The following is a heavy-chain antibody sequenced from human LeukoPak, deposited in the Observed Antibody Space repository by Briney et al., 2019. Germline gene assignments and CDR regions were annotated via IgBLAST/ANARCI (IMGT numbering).Heavy chain of an antibody. J-gene: IGHJ4*02. CDR1: GGSISSLY. CDR3: ARGPHTGVNYYDSSGYYY. CDR2: MSNSGST. V-gene: IGHV4-59*11. Sequence: SETLSLTCSVSGGSISSLYWNWIRQPPGKGLEWIGYMSNSGSTNYNPSLKSRVTISVDTSKNQFSLKLSSVTAADTAVYYCARGPHTGVNYYDSSGYYYWGQGTLVTVSS. D-gene: IGHD3-22*01.